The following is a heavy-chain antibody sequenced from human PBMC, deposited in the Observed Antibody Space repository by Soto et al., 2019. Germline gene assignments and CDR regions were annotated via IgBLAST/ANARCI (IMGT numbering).Heavy chain of an antibody. Sequence: SQTLSLTCAISGDSVSSNSAAWNWIRQSPSRGLEWLGRTYYRSKWYNDYAVSVKSRITINPDTSKNQFSLQLNSVTPEDTAVYYCAREEGYCSGGSCSRGRYYYYGMDVSGQGTTVTVYS. CDR2: TYYRSKWYN. V-gene: IGHV6-1*01. CDR1: GDSVSSNSAA. D-gene: IGHD2-15*01. CDR3: AREEGYCSGGSCSRGRYYYYGMDV. J-gene: IGHJ6*02.